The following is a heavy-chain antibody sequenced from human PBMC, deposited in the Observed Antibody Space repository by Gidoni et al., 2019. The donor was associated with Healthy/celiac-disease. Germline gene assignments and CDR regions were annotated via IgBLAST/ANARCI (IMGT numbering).Heavy chain of an antibody. V-gene: IGHV3-23*04. CDR2: ISGSGGST. D-gene: IGHD5-18*01. CDR3: AKDWFEDSYGKIRPLFFDY. Sequence: EVQLVESGGGLVQPGGSLRLSCAASGFNFSSYAMSWVRQAPGKGLEWVSAISGSGGSTYYAVSVKGRFTISRDNSKNTLYLQMNSLRAEDTAVYYCAKDWFEDSYGKIRPLFFDYWGQGTLVTVSS. CDR1: GFNFSSYA. J-gene: IGHJ4*02.